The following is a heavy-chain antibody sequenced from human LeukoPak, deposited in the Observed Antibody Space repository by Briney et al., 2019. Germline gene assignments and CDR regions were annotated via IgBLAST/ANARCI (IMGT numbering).Heavy chain of an antibody. CDR1: GFTFSTSW. CDR3: ARAGYYRFDY. Sequence: PGGSLRLSCAGSGFTFSTSWMHWVPQAPGQGLVWVSRINSDGSTINYADSVQGRFTISRDNAKSTLYLQMNSLGAEDTAVYYCARAGYYRFDYWGQGTQVTVSS. CDR2: INSDGSTI. D-gene: IGHD4-11*01. V-gene: IGHV3-74*01. J-gene: IGHJ4*02.